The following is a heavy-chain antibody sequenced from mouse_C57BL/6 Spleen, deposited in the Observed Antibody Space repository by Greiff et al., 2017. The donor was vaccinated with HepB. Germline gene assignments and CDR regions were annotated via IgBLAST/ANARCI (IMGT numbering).Heavy chain of an antibody. D-gene: IGHD1-1*01. Sequence: QVQLQQPGAELVKPGASVKLSCKASGYTLTSYWMHWVKQRPGRGLEWIGRIDPNSGGTKYNEKFKSKATLTVDKHSSTAYMQLSSLTSEDSAVYYCARNYGSSYVGYAMDYWGQGTSVTVSS. V-gene: IGHV1-72*01. CDR1: GYTLTSYW. CDR2: IDPNSGGT. J-gene: IGHJ4*01. CDR3: ARNYGSSYVGYAMDY.